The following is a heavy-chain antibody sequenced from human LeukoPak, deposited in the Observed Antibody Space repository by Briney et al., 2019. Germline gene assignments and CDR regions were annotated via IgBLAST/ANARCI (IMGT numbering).Heavy chain of an antibody. D-gene: IGHD2-15*01. CDR1: GFTVSNFA. CDR3: AKSFKVVVDAPDC. J-gene: IGHJ4*02. V-gene: IGHV3-30*02. CDR2: IRSDGSNE. Sequence: PGGSLRLPCAASGFTVSNFAMHWVRQAPGKGLEWVAFIRSDGSNEYYADSVKGRFTISRDNSKSTLFLRMNCLRAEDTALYYCAKSFKVVVDAPDCWGQGTLVTVSS.